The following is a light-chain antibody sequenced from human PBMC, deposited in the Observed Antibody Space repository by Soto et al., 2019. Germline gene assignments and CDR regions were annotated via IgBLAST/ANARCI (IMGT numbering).Light chain of an antibody. J-gene: IGLJ1*01. CDR2: EVT. V-gene: IGLV2-23*02. CDR3: YSYAGCNTYYV. Sequence: QSALTQPASVSGSPGQSIAISCTGTSSDVGSYDLVSWYQQHPGKAPKLIIYEVTKRPSGVSDRFSGSKSGNTASLTISGLQAEDEAYYYCYSYAGCNTYYVFGTGTKLTVL. CDR1: SSDVGSYDL.